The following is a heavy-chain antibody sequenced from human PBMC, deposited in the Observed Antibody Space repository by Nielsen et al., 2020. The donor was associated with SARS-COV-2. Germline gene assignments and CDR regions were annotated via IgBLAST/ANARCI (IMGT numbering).Heavy chain of an antibody. Sequence: GGSLRLSCAASGFTFSSYGMHWVRQAPGKGLEWVAVIWYDGSNKYYADSVKGRFTISRDNSKNTLYLQMNSLRAEDTAVYYCAVSYGDYPADIWGQGTMVTVSS. J-gene: IGHJ3*02. CDR3: AVSYGDYPADI. CDR1: GFTFSSYG. D-gene: IGHD4-17*01. CDR2: IWYDGSNK. V-gene: IGHV3-33*01.